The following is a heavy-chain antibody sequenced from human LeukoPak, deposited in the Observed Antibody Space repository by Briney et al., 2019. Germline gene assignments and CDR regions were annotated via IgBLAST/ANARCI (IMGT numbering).Heavy chain of an antibody. CDR2: INPNSGGT. D-gene: IGHD3-9*01. J-gene: IGHJ5*02. CDR1: GYTFTGYY. Sequence: ASVNVSCKASGYTFTGYYMHWVRQAPGQGLEWMGWINPNSGGTNYAQKFQGWVTMTRDTSISTAYMELSRLRSDDTAVYYCARATPVLTGYYLEYGLDPWGQGTLVTVSS. CDR3: ARATPVLTGYYLEYGLDP. V-gene: IGHV1-2*04.